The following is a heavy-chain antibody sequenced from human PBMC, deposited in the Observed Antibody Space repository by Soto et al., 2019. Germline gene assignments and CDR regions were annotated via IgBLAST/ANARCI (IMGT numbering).Heavy chain of an antibody. V-gene: IGHV4-31*03. CDR2: IYYSGST. J-gene: IGHJ6*03. CDR3: ARFHDYYYYMDV. CDR1: GGSISSGGYY. Sequence: SETLSLTCTVSGGSISSGGYYWSWIRQHPGKGLEWIGYIYYSGSTYYNPSLKSRVTISVDTSKNQFSLKLSSVTAADTAVYYCARFHDYYYYMDVWGKGTTVTVSS.